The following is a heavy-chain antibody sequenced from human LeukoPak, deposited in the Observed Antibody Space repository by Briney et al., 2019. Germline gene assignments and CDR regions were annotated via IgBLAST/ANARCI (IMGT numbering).Heavy chain of an antibody. V-gene: IGHV1-69*04. CDR1: GGTFSSYA. CDR2: IIPIFGIA. D-gene: IGHD5-24*01. J-gene: IGHJ5*02. Sequence: SVKVSCKASGGTFSSYAISWVRQAPGQGLEWMGRIIPIFGIANYAQKFQGRVTITADKSTSTAYMELSSLRSEDTAVYYCARQDGHNLRGIGPIDPWGQGTLVTVSS. CDR3: ARQDGHNLRGIGPIDP.